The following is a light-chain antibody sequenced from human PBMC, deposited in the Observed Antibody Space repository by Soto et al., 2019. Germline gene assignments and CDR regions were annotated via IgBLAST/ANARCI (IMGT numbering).Light chain of an antibody. V-gene: IGLV2-8*01. J-gene: IGLJ2*01. CDR2: EVS. CDR1: RNDIGTYNL. Sequence: QSVLTQPASVSGSPGQSITISCTGTRNDIGTYNLVSWYQQHPDKAPKLMIYEVSKRPSGVPDRFSGSKSGNTASLTVSGLQAEDEADYYCSSYAGSNNVVFGGGTKLTVL. CDR3: SSYAGSNNVV.